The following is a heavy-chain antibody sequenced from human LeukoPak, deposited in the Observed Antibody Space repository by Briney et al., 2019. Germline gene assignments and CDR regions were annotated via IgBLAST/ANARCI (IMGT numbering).Heavy chain of an antibody. CDR1: GFIVSNNY. CDR2: IYSGGST. Sequence: PGGSLRLSCAASGFIVSNNYTNWVRQAPGKGLEWVSVIYSGGSTKYADSVKGRFTISRDNSKNTLYLQMNSLRAEDTAVYYCARSITVVGAYFEYWGQGTLVSVSS. CDR3: ARSITVVGAYFEY. D-gene: IGHD6-19*01. V-gene: IGHV3-53*01. J-gene: IGHJ4*02.